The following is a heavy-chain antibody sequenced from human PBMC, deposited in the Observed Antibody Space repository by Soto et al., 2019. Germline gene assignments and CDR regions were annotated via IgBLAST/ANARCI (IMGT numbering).Heavy chain of an antibody. CDR2: ISAYNGNT. CDR1: GYTFTSYG. V-gene: IGHV1-18*01. CDR3: AGGRLDCSSTSCYPADAFDI. D-gene: IGHD2-2*01. J-gene: IGHJ3*02. Sequence: ASVKVSCKASGYTFTSYGISWVRQAPGQGLEWMGWISAYNGNTNYAQKLQGRVTMTTDTSTSTAYMELRSLRSDDTAVYYWAGGRLDCSSTSCYPADAFDIWGQGTMVTVSS.